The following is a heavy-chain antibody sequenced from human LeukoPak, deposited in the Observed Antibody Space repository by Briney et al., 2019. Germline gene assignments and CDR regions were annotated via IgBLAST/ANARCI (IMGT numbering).Heavy chain of an antibody. CDR2: ISAYNGNT. Sequence: ASVKVSCKASGYTFTSYGISWVRQAPGQGLEWTGWISAYNGNTNYAQKLQGRVTMTTDTSTSTAYMELRSLRSDDTAVYYCARAPPGFLEWLLPDYWGQGTLVTVSS. CDR1: GYTFTSYG. J-gene: IGHJ4*02. V-gene: IGHV1-18*01. D-gene: IGHD3-3*01. CDR3: ARAPPGFLEWLLPDY.